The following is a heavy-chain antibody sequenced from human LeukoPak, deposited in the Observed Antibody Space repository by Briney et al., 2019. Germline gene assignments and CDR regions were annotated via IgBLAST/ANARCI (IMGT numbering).Heavy chain of an antibody. J-gene: IGHJ5*02. CDR3: AREGGGSGNS. Sequence: SETLSLTCTVSGGSISSYSWSWIRQPPGKGLEWIGYIYYSGSTNYNPSLKSRVTMSVDMSKNQFSLRLNSVTAADTAVYYCAREGGGSGNSWGQGTLVTVSS. V-gene: IGHV4-59*01. D-gene: IGHD3-10*01. CDR2: IYYSGST. CDR1: GGSISSYS.